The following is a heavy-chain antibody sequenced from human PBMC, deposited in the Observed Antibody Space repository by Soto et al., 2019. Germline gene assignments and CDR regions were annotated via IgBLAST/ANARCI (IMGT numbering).Heavy chain of an antibody. CDR2: INHSGST. D-gene: IGHD1-26*01. J-gene: IGHJ5*02. V-gene: IGHV4-34*01. CDR3: ARESGRGVYNWFDP. CDR1: GGSFSGYY. Sequence: SETLSLTCAVYGGSFSGYYWSWIRQPPGKGLEWIGEINHSGSTNYNPSLKSRVTISVDTSKNQFSLKLSSVTAADTAVYYCARESGRGVYNWFDPWGQGTLVTVSS.